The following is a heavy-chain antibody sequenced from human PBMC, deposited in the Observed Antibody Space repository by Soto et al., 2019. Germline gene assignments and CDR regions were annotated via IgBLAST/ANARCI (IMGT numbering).Heavy chain of an antibody. CDR2: IYYSGST. CDR3: ASAGYSGYDYVIGTPSRRVNWFDP. CDR1: GGSISSYY. V-gene: IGHV4-59*01. D-gene: IGHD5-12*01. J-gene: IGHJ5*02. Sequence: SETLSLTCTVSGGSISSYYWSWIRQPPGKGLEWIGYIYYSGSTNYNPSLKSRVTISVDTSKNQSSLKLSSVTAADTAVYYCASAGYSGYDYVIGTPSRRVNWFDPWGQGTLVTVSS.